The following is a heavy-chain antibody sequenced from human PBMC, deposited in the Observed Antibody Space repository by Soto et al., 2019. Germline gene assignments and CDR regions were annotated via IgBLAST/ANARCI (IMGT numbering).Heavy chain of an antibody. D-gene: IGHD6-6*01. J-gene: IGHJ4*02. Sequence: GVSMRLSSGASGVPFRSYLMSWVRKAPGKGLEWVANIKQDGSQKYYVDSVKGRFTISRDNAKNSVFLQMNSLRAEDTAVYYCARIGYSSSCFDYWGQGIPVTVSS. CDR3: ARIGYSSSCFDY. CDR2: IKQDGSQK. V-gene: IGHV3-7*01. CDR1: GVPFRSYL.